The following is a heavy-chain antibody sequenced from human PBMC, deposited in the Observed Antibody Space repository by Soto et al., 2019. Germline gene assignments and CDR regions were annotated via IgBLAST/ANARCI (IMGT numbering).Heavy chain of an antibody. CDR1: GGSISSSSYY. J-gene: IGHJ4*02. CDR3: ARRRRSIVGAATYFDY. D-gene: IGHD1-26*01. V-gene: IGHV4-39*01. Sequence: QLQLQESVPGLVKPSETLSLTCTVSGGSISSSSYYWGWIRQPPGKGLEWIGSIYYSGSTYYNPSLKSRVTICVDTSKNQFSLDLGRVTAADSAVYYCARRRRSIVGAATYFDYWGQGTLFTVSS. CDR2: IYYSGST.